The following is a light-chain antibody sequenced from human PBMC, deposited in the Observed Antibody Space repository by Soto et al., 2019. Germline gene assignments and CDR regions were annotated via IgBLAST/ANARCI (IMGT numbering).Light chain of an antibody. CDR2: AAS. V-gene: IGKV1-12*01. CDR3: QQASTYPLT. Sequence: DIQMTQSPSSVSASVGESVTITCRASQNIFSWLAWYQHKPGKAPNLLISAASTLQSGVPSRFSGSGSVTDFTLSISSLQPEDVATYYCQQASTYPLTFGGGTKVEIK. CDR1: QNIFSW. J-gene: IGKJ4*01.